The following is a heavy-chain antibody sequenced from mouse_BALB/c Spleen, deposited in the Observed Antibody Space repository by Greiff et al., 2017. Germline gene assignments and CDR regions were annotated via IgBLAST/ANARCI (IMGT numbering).Heavy chain of an antibody. CDR2: ISSGGGNT. D-gene: IGHD2-3*01. J-gene: IGHJ3*01. CDR3: ARLYDGYYRFAY. V-gene: IGHV5-9*03. Sequence: VQLKESGGGLVKPGGSLKLSCAASGFTFSSYTMSWVRQTPEKRLEWVATISSGGGNTYYPDSVKGRFTISRDNAKNNLYLQMSSLRSEDTALYYCARLYDGYYRFAYWGQGTLVTVSA. CDR1: GFTFSSYT.